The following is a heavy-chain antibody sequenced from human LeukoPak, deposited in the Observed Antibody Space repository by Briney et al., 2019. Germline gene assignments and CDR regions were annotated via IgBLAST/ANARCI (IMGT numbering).Heavy chain of an antibody. Sequence: SVKVSCKASGGTFNSYAISWVRQAPGQGLEWMGGIIPIFGTTNYARKFRGRVTLTADKSTSTAYMELSSLRSEDTAVYYCARVSGIVVVVAATPHAFDIWGQGTMVTVSS. D-gene: IGHD2-15*01. CDR1: GGTFNSYA. CDR2: IIPIFGTT. J-gene: IGHJ3*02. CDR3: ARVSGIVVVVAATPHAFDI. V-gene: IGHV1-69*06.